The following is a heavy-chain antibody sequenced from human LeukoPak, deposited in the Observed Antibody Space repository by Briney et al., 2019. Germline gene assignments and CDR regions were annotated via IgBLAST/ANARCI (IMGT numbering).Heavy chain of an antibody. D-gene: IGHD3-10*01. Sequence: SVKVSCKASGGTFSSYAISWVRQAPGQGLEWMGGIIPIFGTANYAQKFQGRVTITADESTSTAYMELSSLRSEDTAVYYCVYYYGSRSYLYWGQGTLVTVSS. CDR2: IIPIFGTA. V-gene: IGHV1-69*13. CDR3: VYYYGSRSYLY. J-gene: IGHJ4*02. CDR1: GGTFSSYA.